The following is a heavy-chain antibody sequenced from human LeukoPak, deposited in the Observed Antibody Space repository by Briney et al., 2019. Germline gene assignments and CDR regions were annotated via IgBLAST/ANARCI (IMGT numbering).Heavy chain of an antibody. CDR1: GFTFSTYS. Sequence: GGSLRLSCAASGFTFSTYSMSWVRQAPGKGLEWVSAISGSGGSTHYADSVKGRFTISRDDSQNTLYLQMNSLRAEDTAVYYCAKDRGRYHYTRNNCFDPWGQGTLVTVSS. J-gene: IGHJ5*02. V-gene: IGHV3-23*01. CDR2: ISGSGGST. CDR3: AKDRGRYHYTRNNCFDP. D-gene: IGHD3-16*02.